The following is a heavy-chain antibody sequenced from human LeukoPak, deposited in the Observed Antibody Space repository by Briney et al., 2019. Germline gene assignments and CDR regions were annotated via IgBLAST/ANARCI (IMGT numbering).Heavy chain of an antibody. D-gene: IGHD3-22*01. V-gene: IGHV4-30-2*01. CDR3: ARVVRLSGDSSGYYDAFDI. CDR1: GGSISSGGYY. J-gene: IGHJ3*02. CDR2: IYHSGST. Sequence: PSQTLSLTCTVSGGSISSGGYYWSWIRQPPGKGLEWIGYIYHSGSTYYNPSLKSRVTISVDRSKNQFSLKLSSVTAADTAVYYCARVVRLSGDSSGYYDAFDIWGQGTMVTVSS.